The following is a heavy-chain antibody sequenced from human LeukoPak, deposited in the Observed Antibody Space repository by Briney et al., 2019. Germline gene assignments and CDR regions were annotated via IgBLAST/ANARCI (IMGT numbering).Heavy chain of an antibody. V-gene: IGHV2-5*02. CDR3: ARYYDSSGYYYVRYFDY. Sequence: ESGPTLVKPTQTLTLTCTFSGFSLSTSGVGVGWIRQPPGKALEWLALIYWDDDKRYSPSLKSRLTITKDTSKNQVVLTMTNMDPVDTATYYCARYYDSSGYYYVRYFDYWGQGTLVTVSS. CDR1: GFSLSTSGVG. D-gene: IGHD3-22*01. J-gene: IGHJ4*02. CDR2: IYWDDDK.